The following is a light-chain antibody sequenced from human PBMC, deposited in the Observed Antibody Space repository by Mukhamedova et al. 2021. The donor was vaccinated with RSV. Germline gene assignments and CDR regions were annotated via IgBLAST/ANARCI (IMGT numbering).Light chain of an antibody. V-gene: IGKV4-1*01. CDR3: QQYYSTPYS. J-gene: IGKJ2*03. CDR2: WAS. Sequence: INCKSSLSVLYSSNNKNYLAWYQQKPGQPPKLLIYWASTRESGVPDRFSGSGSGTDFTLTISSLQAEDVAVYYCQQYYSTPYSF. CDR1: LSVLYSSNNKNY.